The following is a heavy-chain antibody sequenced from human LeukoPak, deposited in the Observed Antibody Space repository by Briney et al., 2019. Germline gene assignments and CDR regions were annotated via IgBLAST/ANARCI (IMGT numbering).Heavy chain of an antibody. D-gene: IGHD3-10*01. V-gene: IGHV1-69*04. CDR3: ARDRVAYYYGSGGPSY. Sequence: EASVKVSCKASGGTFSSYAISWVRQAPGQGLERMGRIIPILGIANYAQKFQGRVTITADKSTSTAYMELSSLRSEDTAVYYCARDRVAYYYGSGGPSYWGQGTLVTVFS. CDR1: GGTFSSYA. CDR2: IIPILGIA. J-gene: IGHJ4*02.